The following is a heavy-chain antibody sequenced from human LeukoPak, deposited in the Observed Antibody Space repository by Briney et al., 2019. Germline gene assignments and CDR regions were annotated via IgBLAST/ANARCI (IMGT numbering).Heavy chain of an antibody. CDR1: GGSISSALYH. CDR3: ARQEIGLRSFDP. J-gene: IGHJ5*02. Sequence: PSETLSLTCTVSGGSISSALYHWGWIRQPPGKNLEWLGSVYYTGSTHNNPSLKSRVTISVDTSKNQFSLNLSSVTAADTAVYYCARQEIGLRSFDPWGQGTLVTVSS. CDR2: VYYTGST. D-gene: IGHD3/OR15-3a*01. V-gene: IGHV4-39*01.